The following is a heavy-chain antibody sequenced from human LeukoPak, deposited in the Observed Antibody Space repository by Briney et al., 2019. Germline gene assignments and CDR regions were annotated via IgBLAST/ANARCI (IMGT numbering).Heavy chain of an antibody. CDR1: EFTFNNYW. CDR2: INSDGSIT. Sequence: PGGSLRLSCAASEFTFNNYWMSWVRQAPGKGLVWVSRINSDGSITNYADSVKGRFTVSRDNAKNTMYLQMNSLRAEDTAVYFCARAPWLDYWGQGTLVTASS. J-gene: IGHJ4*02. V-gene: IGHV3-74*01. D-gene: IGHD5-12*01. CDR3: ARAPWLDY.